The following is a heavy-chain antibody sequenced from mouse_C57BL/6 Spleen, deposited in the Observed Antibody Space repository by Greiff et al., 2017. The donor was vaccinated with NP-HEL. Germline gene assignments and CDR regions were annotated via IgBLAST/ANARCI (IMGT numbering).Heavy chain of an antibody. V-gene: IGHV5-12*01. CDR1: GFTFSDYY. J-gene: IGHJ2*01. CDR3: ARQSPLYYFDY. CDR2: ISNGGGST. Sequence: EVMLVESGGGLVQPGGSLKLSCAASGFTFSDYYMYWVRQTPEKRLEWVAYISNGGGSTYYPDTVKGRFTISRDNAKNTLYLQMSRLKSEDTAMYYCARQSPLYYFDYWGQGTTLTVSS.